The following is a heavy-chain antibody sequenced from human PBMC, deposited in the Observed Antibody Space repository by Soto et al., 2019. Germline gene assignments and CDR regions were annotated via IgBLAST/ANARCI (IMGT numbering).Heavy chain of an antibody. V-gene: IGHV1-18*01. Sequence: QVPLVQSGAEVKKPGASVKVSCKASGYTFTSYGITWVRQAPGQGLEWMGWISAYNGHTNYAQKLQGRVTTNTDTATGTAYMERRSLRSDDTAVYYCARDRVVATAISFDYWGQGTLVTVSS. CDR1: GYTFTSYG. CDR2: ISAYNGHT. D-gene: IGHD2-2*01. CDR3: ARDRVVATAISFDY. J-gene: IGHJ4*02.